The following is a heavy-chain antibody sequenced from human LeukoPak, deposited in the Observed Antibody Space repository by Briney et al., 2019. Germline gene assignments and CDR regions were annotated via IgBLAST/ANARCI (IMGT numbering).Heavy chain of an antibody. CDR3: ATNSGVRGVMFYYYYYMDV. J-gene: IGHJ6*03. Sequence: GASVKVSCKASGYTFTSYGISWVRQAPGQGLEWMGWISAYNGNTNYAQKLQGRVTMTTDTSTSTAYMELRSLRSDDTAVYYCATNSGVRGVMFYYYYYMDVWGKGTTVTISS. CDR2: ISAYNGNT. CDR1: GYTFTSYG. D-gene: IGHD3-10*01. V-gene: IGHV1-18*01.